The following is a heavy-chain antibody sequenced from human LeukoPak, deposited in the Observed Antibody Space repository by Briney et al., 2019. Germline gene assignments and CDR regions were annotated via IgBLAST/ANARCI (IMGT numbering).Heavy chain of an antibody. V-gene: IGHV1-3*01. J-gene: IGHJ5*02. CDR1: GYTFTAYT. CDR2: INAGNGNT. Sequence: GASVKVSCKASGYTFTAYTIHWVRQAPGQGLEWMGWINAGNGNTKSSQNFQGRLTITRDTSASTAHMELSSLRSEDTAVYYCARGHTGELLTWGQGTLVTVSS. D-gene: IGHD3-10*01. CDR3: ARGHTGELLT.